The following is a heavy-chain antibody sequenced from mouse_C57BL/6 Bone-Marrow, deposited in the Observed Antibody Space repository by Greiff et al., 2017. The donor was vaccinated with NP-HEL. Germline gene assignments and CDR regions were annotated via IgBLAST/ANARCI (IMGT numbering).Heavy chain of an antibody. J-gene: IGHJ3*01. CDR1: GYAFTNYL. V-gene: IGHV1-54*01. D-gene: IGHD2-2*01. CDR2: INPGSGGP. Sequence: VQLQESGAELVRPGTSVKVSCKASGYAFTNYLIEWVKQRPGQGLEWIGVINPGSGGPNYNEKFKGKATLTADKSSSTAYMQLSSLTSEDSAVYFCAISWRELWLRRGFAYWGQGTLVTVSA. CDR3: AISWRELWLRRGFAY.